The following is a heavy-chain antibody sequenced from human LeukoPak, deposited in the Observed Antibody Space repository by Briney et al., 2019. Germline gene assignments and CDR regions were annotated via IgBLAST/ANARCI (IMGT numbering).Heavy chain of an antibody. CDR2: ISSSDSGS. J-gene: IGHJ4*02. Sequence: PGGSLRLSCEASGFTFNTYAMSWVRPAPGKGLQWVSGISSSDSGSYYTGSVEGRFAISRDNSRNTLYLQMNNLRAEDTAVYYCAKCMSDTGVCLNFDHWGQGTLVTVSS. D-gene: IGHD2-8*01. V-gene: IGHV3-23*01. CDR3: AKCMSDTGVCLNFDH. CDR1: GFTFNTYA.